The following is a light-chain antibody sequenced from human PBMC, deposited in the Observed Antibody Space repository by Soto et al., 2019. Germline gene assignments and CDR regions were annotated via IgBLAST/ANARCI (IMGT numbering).Light chain of an antibody. Sequence: EIVLTQSPGTPSFSPGERATLSCRASQSVSSSYLAWYQQKPGQATRLLIHGASSRATGIPDRFSGSGSGTDFTLTISSLPYEDFAVYYCQQYNDWHITFVQGTRLE. CDR3: QQYNDWHIT. J-gene: IGKJ5*01. CDR1: QSVSSSY. V-gene: IGKV3-20*01. CDR2: GAS.